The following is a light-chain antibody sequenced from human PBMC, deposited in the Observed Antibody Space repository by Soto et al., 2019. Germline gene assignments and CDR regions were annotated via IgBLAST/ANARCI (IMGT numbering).Light chain of an antibody. J-gene: IGKJ5*01. Sequence: EIWLTQSPDTLSLSPGERATLSCGASQSISGNYLAWYQQKPGQAPGLPIYGASNRATGIPERFSGSASGTELTLPISSLAPQDYAMYYCPQYVIPVTFGQGTGLEIK. V-gene: IGKV3-20*01. CDR2: GAS. CDR1: QSISGNY. CDR3: PQYVIPVT.